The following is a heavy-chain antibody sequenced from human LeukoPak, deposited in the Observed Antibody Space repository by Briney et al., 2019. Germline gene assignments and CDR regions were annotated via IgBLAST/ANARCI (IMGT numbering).Heavy chain of an antibody. J-gene: IGHJ4*02. V-gene: IGHV5-10-1*01. CDR3: ARHGGPRGQWLVLWEFDY. CDR2: IDPSDSYT. CDR1: GYSFTSYW. Sequence: GESLKISCKGSGYSFTSYWISWVRQMPGKGLEWMGRIDPSDSYTNYSPSFQGHVTISADKSISTAYLQWSSLKASDTAMYYCARHGGPRGQWLVLWEFDYWGQGTLVTVSS. D-gene: IGHD6-19*01.